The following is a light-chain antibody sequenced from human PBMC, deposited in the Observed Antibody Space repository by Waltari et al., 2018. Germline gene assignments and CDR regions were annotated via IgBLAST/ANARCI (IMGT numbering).Light chain of an antibody. V-gene: IGKV3-15*01. CDR1: QSVSSN. Sequence: EIVMTQSPGTLSVSPGEGATLSCRASQSVSSNVAWYHQRPGQAPRLIIFGASTRATGIPARFSGSESGTEFTLTISSLQSEDSAVYFCQQYTTLPLTFGGGTKVEI. CDR3: QQYTTLPLT. J-gene: IGKJ4*01. CDR2: GAS.